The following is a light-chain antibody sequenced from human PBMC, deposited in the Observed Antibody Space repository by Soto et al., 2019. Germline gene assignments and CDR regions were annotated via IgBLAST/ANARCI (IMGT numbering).Light chain of an antibody. CDR3: QTWGSVVRV. V-gene: IGLV4-69*01. CDR1: SGHSSYA. J-gene: IGLJ2*01. Sequence: QPVLTQPPSASASLGASVKLTCTLSSGHSSYAIAWHQQQPEKGPRYLMKVNGDGSHTKGDGIPDRFSGSSSGAERYLTISSLQSEDEADYYCQTWGSVVRVFGGGTQLTVL. CDR2: VNGDGSH.